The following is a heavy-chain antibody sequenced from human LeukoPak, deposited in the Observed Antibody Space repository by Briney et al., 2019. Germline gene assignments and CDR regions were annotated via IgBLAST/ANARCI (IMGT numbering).Heavy chain of an antibody. V-gene: IGHV1-2*02. CDR2: INPNSGGT. CDR3: ARDHHYDSSGHDAFDI. D-gene: IGHD3-22*01. J-gene: IGHJ3*02. CDR1: GYTFTGYY. Sequence: ASVKASCKASGYTFTGYYMHWVRQAPGQGLEWMGWINPNSGGTNYAQKFQGRVTMTRDTSISTAYMELSRLRSDDTAVYYCARDHHYDSSGHDAFDIWGQGTMVTVSS.